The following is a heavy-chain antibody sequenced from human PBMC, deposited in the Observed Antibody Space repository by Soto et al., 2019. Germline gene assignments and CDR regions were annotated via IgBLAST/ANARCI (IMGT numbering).Heavy chain of an antibody. CDR3: AKDCSVRIGEYYFDY. Sequence: PSETLSLTCTVSGGSISNDRWSWVRQPAGKGLEWIGRIFASGRTNYNPSLQSRVTMSVDTSKNQFSLTMTSLAAADTAVYYCAKDCSVRIGEYYFDYWGQGTLVTVSS. J-gene: IGHJ4*02. V-gene: IGHV4-4*07. CDR1: GGSISNDR. CDR2: IFASGRT. D-gene: IGHD2-15*01.